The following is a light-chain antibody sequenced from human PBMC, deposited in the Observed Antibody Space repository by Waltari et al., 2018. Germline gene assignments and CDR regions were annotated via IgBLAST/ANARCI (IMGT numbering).Light chain of an antibody. V-gene: IGKV3-20*01. CDR2: HAS. CDR1: QSVSSNY. Sequence: EIVLTQSPDTLSLSPGERVTLSCRASQSVSSNYLAWYQQIPGRAPRLLVYHASNRATGIPDRFSDSGSGTDFTLTIDNLEPEDFAVYYCQQYASSPRTFGQGTKVEI. CDR3: QQYASSPRT. J-gene: IGKJ1*01.